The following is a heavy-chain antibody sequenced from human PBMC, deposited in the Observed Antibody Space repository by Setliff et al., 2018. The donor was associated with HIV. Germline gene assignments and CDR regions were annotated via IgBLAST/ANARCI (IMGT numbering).Heavy chain of an antibody. CDR1: GFTFSDYS. J-gene: IGHJ5*02. D-gene: IGHD4-17*01. CDR3: ARGQIGYGDYALNWFDP. Sequence: PGGSLRLSCAASGFTFSDYSMSWIRQTPGKGLEWLSYIPSSGSSIYYADSVKGRFTISSDNAKNSLYLQMNSLRLEDTAVYYCARGQIGYGDYALNWFDPWGQGTLVTVSS. V-gene: IGHV3-11*04. CDR2: IPSSGSSI.